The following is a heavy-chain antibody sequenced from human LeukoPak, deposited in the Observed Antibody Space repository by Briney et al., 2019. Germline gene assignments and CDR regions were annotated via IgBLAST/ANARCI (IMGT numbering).Heavy chain of an antibody. CDR1: GGTFSSYA. Sequence: SVKVSCKASGGTFSSYAIIWVRQAPGQGLEWMGGIIPIFGTANYAQKFQGRVTITTDESTSTAYMELSSLRSEDTAVYYCASGYDSSGYYHYWGQGTLVTVSS. J-gene: IGHJ4*02. V-gene: IGHV1-69*05. CDR3: ASGYDSSGYYHY. D-gene: IGHD3-22*01. CDR2: IIPIFGTA.